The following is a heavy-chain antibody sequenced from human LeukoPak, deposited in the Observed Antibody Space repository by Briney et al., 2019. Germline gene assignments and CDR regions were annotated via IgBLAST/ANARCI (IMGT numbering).Heavy chain of an antibody. J-gene: IGHJ4*02. CDR1: GFTFSSYG. V-gene: IGHV3-33*08. D-gene: IGHD3-3*01. CDR2: IWYDGSNK. CDR3: ARATIFGVVSLDY. Sequence: PGRSLRLSCAASGFTFSSYGMHWVRQAPGKGLEWVAVIWYDGSNKYYADSVKGRFTISRDNSKNTLYLQMNSLRAEDTAVYYCARATIFGVVSLDYWGQGTLVTVSS.